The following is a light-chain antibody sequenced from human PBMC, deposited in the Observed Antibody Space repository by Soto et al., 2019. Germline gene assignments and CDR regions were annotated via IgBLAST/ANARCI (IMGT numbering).Light chain of an antibody. J-gene: IGKJ4*01. Sequence: IQLTQSPSSLSASVGDRVTITCRASQGISWLAWYQQKPGKAPKLLIYDASNLETGVPSRFSGSGSGTDFTFTISSLQPEDIATYYCQQYDNLSLTFGGGTKVDIK. V-gene: IGKV1-33*01. CDR3: QQYDNLSLT. CDR2: DAS. CDR1: QGISW.